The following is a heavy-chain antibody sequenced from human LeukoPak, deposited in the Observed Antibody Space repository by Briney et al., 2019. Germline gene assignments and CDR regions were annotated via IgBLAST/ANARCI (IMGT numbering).Heavy chain of an antibody. CDR1: GFTVSSSY. V-gene: IGHV3-66*01. CDR3: AKDLVADELGDAFDI. Sequence: GGSLRLSCVASGFTVSSSYMSWVRQAPGKGLEWVSVIYDGGSTYYADSVKGRFTISRDNSKNTLYLQMNSLRAEDTAVYYCAKDLVADELGDAFDIWGQGTMVTISS. J-gene: IGHJ3*02. CDR2: IYDGGST. D-gene: IGHD5-12*01.